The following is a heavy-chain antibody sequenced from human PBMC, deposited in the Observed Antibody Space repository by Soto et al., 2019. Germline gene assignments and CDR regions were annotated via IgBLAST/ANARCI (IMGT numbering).Heavy chain of an antibody. CDR1: GFTFSSYA. CDR2: ISGSGGST. D-gene: IGHD3-22*01. J-gene: IGHJ4*02. CDR3: AKGSSDYGSSGYYYVPAPFDY. V-gene: IGHV3-23*01. Sequence: PGGSLRLSCAASGFTFSSYAMSWVRQAPGKGLEWVSAISGSGGSTYYADSVKGRFTISRDNSKNTLYLQMNSLRAEDTAVYYCAKGSSDYGSSGYYYVPAPFDYWGQGTLVTVSS.